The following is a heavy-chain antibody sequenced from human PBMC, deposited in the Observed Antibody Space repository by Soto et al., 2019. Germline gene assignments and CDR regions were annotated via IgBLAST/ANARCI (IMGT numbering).Heavy chain of an antibody. J-gene: IGHJ2*01. CDR3: ARQPRYGDYFSRDHWYFDL. CDR1: GGSISSSSYY. CDR2: IYYSGST. Sequence: QLQLQESGPGLVKPSETLSLTCTVSGGSISSSSYYWGWIRQPPGKGLEWIGSIYYSGSTYYNPSLKSRVTISVDTSKNQFSLKLSSVTAADTAVYYCARQPRYGDYFSRDHWYFDLWGRGTLVTVSS. V-gene: IGHV4-39*01. D-gene: IGHD4-17*01.